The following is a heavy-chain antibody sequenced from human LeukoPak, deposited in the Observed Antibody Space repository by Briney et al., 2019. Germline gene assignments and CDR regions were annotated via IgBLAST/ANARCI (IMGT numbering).Heavy chain of an antibody. Sequence: KPSETLSLTCAVYGGSFSGYYWSWIRQSPGKGLEWIGEIDRSGYSNYNPSLKSRVTISGDTSKNQFSLKLSSVTAADTAIYYCARAARDSGWHYWGQGTLVTVSS. V-gene: IGHV4-34*01. CDR3: ARAARDSGWHY. J-gene: IGHJ4*02. CDR1: GGSFSGYY. D-gene: IGHD6-19*01. CDR2: IDRSGYS.